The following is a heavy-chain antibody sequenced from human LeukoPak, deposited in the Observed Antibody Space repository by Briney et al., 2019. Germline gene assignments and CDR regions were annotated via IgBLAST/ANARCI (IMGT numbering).Heavy chain of an antibody. CDR3: ARADGYYDFWSGYYLNY. CDR1: GGTFSSYT. V-gene: IGHV1-69*02. CDR2: TIPILGIA. D-gene: IGHD3-3*01. Sequence: PMASVKVSCKASGGTFSSYTISWVRQAPGQGLEWMGRTIPILGIANYAQKFQGRVTITADKSTSTAYMELSSLRSEDTAVYYCARADGYYDFWSGYYLNYWGQGTLVTVSS. J-gene: IGHJ4*02.